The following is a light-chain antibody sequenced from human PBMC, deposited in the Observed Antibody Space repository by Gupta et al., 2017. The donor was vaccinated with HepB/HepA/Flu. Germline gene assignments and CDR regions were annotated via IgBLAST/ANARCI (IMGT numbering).Light chain of an antibody. CDR3: QQLKNYPLT. V-gene: IGKV1-9*01. CDR2: AAS. Sequence: DIQLPQSPSFLSASVGDRVTITCRASQGISSYLAWYQQKPGKAPKLLIYAASTLQSGVPSRFSGSGSGTEFTLTISSLQPEDFATYYCQQLKNYPLTFGGGTKVEIK. J-gene: IGKJ4*02. CDR1: QGISSY.